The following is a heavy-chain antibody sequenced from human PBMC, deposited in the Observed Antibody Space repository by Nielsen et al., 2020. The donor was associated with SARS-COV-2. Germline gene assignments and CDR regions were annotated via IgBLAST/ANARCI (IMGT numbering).Heavy chain of an antibody. D-gene: IGHD3-9*01. J-gene: IGHJ4*02. Sequence: ASVKVSCKASGYTFTSYDINWVRQATGQGLEWMGWMNPNSGNTGYAQKFQGRVTMTRNTSISTAYMELSSLRSEDTAVYYCARRGDYDILTGYHFGYWGQGTLVTVSS. V-gene: IGHV1-8*01. CDR3: ARRGDYDILTGYHFGY. CDR2: MNPNSGNT. CDR1: GYTFTSYD.